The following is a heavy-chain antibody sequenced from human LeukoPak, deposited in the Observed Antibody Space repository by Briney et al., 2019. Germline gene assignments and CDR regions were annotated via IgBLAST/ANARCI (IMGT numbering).Heavy chain of an antibody. CDR2: IRSKAYGGTT. CDR3: TRGLDTAMAYYYYYMDV. CDR1: GFTFGDYA. J-gene: IGHJ6*03. V-gene: IGHV3-49*04. D-gene: IGHD5-18*01. Sequence: PGRSLRLSCTAPGFTFGDYAMSWVRQAPGKGLEWVGFIRSKAYGGTTEYAASVKGRFTISRDDSKSIAYQQMNSLKTEDTAVYYCTRGLDTAMAYYYYYMDVWGRGTTVTVSS.